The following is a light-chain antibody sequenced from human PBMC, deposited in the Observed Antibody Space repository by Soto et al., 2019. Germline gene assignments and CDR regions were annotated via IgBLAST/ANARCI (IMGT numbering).Light chain of an antibody. V-gene: IGKV3-11*01. CDR1: QSVGSS. J-gene: IGKJ4*01. Sequence: EIVLTQSPATLSLSPGERATLSCRASQSVGSSLAWYQQKPGQAPRLLIYDASNRATGIRARCSGSGSGTDFTLTISSLEPEDFAVYLCQQRSNWLTFGGGTKVEIK. CDR3: QQRSNWLT. CDR2: DAS.